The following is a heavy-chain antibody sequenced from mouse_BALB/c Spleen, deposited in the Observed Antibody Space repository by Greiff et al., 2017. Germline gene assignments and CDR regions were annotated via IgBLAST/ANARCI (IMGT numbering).Heavy chain of an antibody. Sequence: EVQGVESGGGLVQPGGSLRLSCATSGFTFTDYYMSWVRQPPGKALEWLGFIRNKANGYTTEYSASVKGRFTISRDNSQSILYLQMNTLRAEDSATYYCARDRWTGYFDVWGAGTTVTVSS. J-gene: IGHJ1*01. CDR3: ARDRWTGYFDV. V-gene: IGHV7-3*02. CDR1: GFTFTDYY. CDR2: IRNKANGYTT. D-gene: IGHD1-1*02.